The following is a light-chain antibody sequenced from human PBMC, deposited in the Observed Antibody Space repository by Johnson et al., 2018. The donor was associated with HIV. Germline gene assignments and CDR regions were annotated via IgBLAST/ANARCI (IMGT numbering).Light chain of an antibody. CDR3: GTWDSSLSAEV. V-gene: IGLV1-51*01. CDR2: DNN. J-gene: IGLJ1*01. CDR1: SSNIGNNY. Sequence: QSALTQPPSVSAAPGQKVTISCSGSSSNIGNNYVSWYQQLPGTAPKLLIYDNNKRPSGIPDRFSGSKSGTSATLGITGLQTGDEADYYCGTWDSSLSAEVFGTGTKVTVI.